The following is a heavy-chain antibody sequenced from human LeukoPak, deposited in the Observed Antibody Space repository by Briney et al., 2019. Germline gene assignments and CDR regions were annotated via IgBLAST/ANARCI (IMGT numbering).Heavy chain of an antibody. Sequence: SETLSLTCAVYGGSFSGYYWSWIRQPPGKGLEWIGEINHSGSTNYNPSLKSRVTISVDTSKNQFSLKLSSVTAADTAVYYCARLIGSYYVDYWGQGTLVTVSS. J-gene: IGHJ4*02. CDR1: GGSFSGYY. CDR2: INHSGST. CDR3: ARLIGSYYVDY. V-gene: IGHV4-34*01. D-gene: IGHD1-26*01.